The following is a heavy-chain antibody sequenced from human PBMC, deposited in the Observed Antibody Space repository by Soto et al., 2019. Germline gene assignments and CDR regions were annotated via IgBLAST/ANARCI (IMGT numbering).Heavy chain of an antibody. J-gene: IGHJ6*03. Sequence: GGSLRLSCAASGFTFSSYEMNWVRQAPGKGLEWVSYISSSGSTIYYADSVKGRFTISRDNAKNSLYLQMNSLRAEDTVFYYGASHYCSSTSCSPYYYYYYMDVWGKGTTVTVSS. D-gene: IGHD2-2*01. V-gene: IGHV3-48*03. CDR1: GFTFSSYE. CDR3: ASHYCSSTSCSPYYYYYYMDV. CDR2: ISSSGSTI.